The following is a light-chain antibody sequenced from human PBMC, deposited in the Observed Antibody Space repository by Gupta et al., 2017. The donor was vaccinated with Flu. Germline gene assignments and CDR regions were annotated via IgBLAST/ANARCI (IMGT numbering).Light chain of an antibody. J-gene: IGLJ1*01. CDR2: EVT. V-gene: IGLV2-8*01. CDR3: SSHTVSDTFV. CDR1: SSDIGAYKY. Sequence: QSALPQPPSASGSPGQSITISCTGTSSDIGAYKYVSWHQQHAGKAPKLIIYEVTKRPSGVPDRFSGYKAGNTASLTVSGLQAEDEGDYYCSSHTVSDTFVFGTGTAVTVL.